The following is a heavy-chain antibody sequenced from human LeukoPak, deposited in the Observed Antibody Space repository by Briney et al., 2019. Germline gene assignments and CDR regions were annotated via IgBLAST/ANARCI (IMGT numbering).Heavy chain of an antibody. J-gene: IGHJ6*03. CDR3: ARVVAGSGSYDDYYYYMDV. Sequence: SETLSLTCAVYGGSFSGYYWSWIRQPPGKGLEWIGEINHSGSTNYNPSLKSRVTISVDTSKNQFSLKLSPVTAADTAVYYCARVVAGSGSYDDYYYYMDVWGKGTTVTVSS. CDR1: GGSFSGYY. CDR2: INHSGST. D-gene: IGHD3-10*01. V-gene: IGHV4-34*01.